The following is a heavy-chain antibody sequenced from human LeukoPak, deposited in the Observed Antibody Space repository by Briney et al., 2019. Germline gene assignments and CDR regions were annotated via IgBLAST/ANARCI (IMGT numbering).Heavy chain of an antibody. J-gene: IGHJ4*02. CDR3: ARDGALGYSYGYLGYFDY. Sequence: KPGGSLRLSCAASGFTFSSYSMNWVRQAPGKGLEWVSSISSSSSYIYYADSVKGRFTISRDNSKNTLYLQMNSLRAEDTAVYYCARDGALGYSYGYLGYFDYWGQGTLVTVSS. CDR1: GFTFSSYS. CDR2: ISSSSSYI. D-gene: IGHD5-18*01. V-gene: IGHV3-21*01.